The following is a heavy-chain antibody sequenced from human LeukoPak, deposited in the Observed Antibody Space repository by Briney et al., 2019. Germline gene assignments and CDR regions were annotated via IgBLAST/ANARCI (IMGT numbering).Heavy chain of an antibody. Sequence: GGSLRLSCAASGFTFSSYGMHWVRQAPGKGLEWVAFIRYDGSNKYYADSVKGRFTISRDSSKNTLYLQMNSLRAEDTAVYYCAPSGDSSGYYYLPFDYWGQGTLVTVSS. CDR1: GFTFSSYG. J-gene: IGHJ4*02. CDR3: APSGDSSGYYYLPFDY. V-gene: IGHV3-30*02. D-gene: IGHD3-22*01. CDR2: IRYDGSNK.